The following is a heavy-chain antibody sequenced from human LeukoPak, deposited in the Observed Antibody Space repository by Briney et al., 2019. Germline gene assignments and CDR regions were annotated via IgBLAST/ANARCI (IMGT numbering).Heavy chain of an antibody. CDR2: MYASGSA. CDR1: RGSVSGHY. CDR3: AREYGGSGRSGYVSP. D-gene: IGHD5-12*01. V-gene: IGHV4-59*02. Sequence: SETLSLTCTVSRGSVSGHYWDWIRQPPGKGLEWIGYMYASGSADYHPSPKSRVTIPLHTSKNHVSLKLSSVTAGDTAVYYCAREYGGSGRSGYVSPWGHGTLVTVSS. J-gene: IGHJ5*02.